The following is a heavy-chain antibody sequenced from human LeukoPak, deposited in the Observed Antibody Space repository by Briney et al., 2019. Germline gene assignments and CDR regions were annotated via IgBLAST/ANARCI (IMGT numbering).Heavy chain of an antibody. Sequence: PGGSLRLSCAASGFTFSSYPMHWVRQAPGKGLEWVAVISYDGSKKYNADSVKDRFTISRDTSRNTLYLQMNSLRADDTAVYYCGRDWVTYGSGSYLDCWGQGTLVTVSS. CDR2: ISYDGSKK. D-gene: IGHD3-10*01. J-gene: IGHJ4*01. V-gene: IGHV3-30*04. CDR3: GRDWVTYGSGSYLDC. CDR1: GFTFSSYP.